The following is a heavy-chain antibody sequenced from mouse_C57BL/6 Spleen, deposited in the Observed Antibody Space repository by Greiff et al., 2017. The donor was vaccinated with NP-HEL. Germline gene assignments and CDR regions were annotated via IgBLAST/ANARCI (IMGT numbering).Heavy chain of an antibody. CDR3: ARHGAPDY. CDR1: GYTFTDYY. Sequence: EVQLQQSGPELVKPGASVKISCKASGYTFTDYYMNWVKQSQGKSLEWIGDINPNNGGTSYNQKFKGKATLTVDKSSSTAYMELRSLTSEDSAVYYCARHGAPDYWGQGTTLTVSS. CDR2: INPNNGGT. J-gene: IGHJ2*01. V-gene: IGHV1-26*01.